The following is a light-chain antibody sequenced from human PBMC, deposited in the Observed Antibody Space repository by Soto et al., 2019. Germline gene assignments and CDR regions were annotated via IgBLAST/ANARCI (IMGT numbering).Light chain of an antibody. CDR3: SSFTTSRTYV. Sequence: QSALTQPASVSGSPGQSITISCTGTNSDVGAYDYVSWYQQHPGKAPKLMIYEVTNRPSGVSNRFSGSKSGNTASLTISGLQPEDEADYHCSSFTTSRTYVFGSGTKVTVL. CDR1: NSDVGAYDY. V-gene: IGLV2-14*01. J-gene: IGLJ1*01. CDR2: EVT.